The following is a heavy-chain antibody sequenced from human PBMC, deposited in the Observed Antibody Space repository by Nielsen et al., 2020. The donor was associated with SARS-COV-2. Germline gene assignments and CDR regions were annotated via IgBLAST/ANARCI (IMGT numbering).Heavy chain of an antibody. J-gene: IGHJ4*02. Sequence: GSLRLSCTVSGGSITTTTYYWGWIRQPQGKGLEWIGSIYYRGNTYYNPSLKSRVAISADTSKNQFSLRLTSVTAADTAVYYCVRIDMATISVDYWGRGTLVTVSS. D-gene: IGHD5-24*01. CDR3: VRIDMATISVDY. CDR1: GGSITTTTYY. V-gene: IGHV4-39*07. CDR2: IYYRGNT.